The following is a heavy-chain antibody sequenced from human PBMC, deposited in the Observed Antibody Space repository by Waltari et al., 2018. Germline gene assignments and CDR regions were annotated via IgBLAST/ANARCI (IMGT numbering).Heavy chain of an antibody. J-gene: IGHJ4*02. D-gene: IGHD5-12*01. Sequence: EVQLLESGGGLVQPGGSLRLSCAASGFTFTSYAMTWVRQAPGKGLEWVSDITGGSGATKYTDSVKGRFTISRDNSKNTLYLQMNSLRVEDTAVYYCAKDFVSGDGYLTPDYWGQGTLVTVSS. V-gene: IGHV3-23*01. CDR1: GFTFTSYA. CDR3: AKDFVSGDGYLTPDY. CDR2: ITGGSGAT.